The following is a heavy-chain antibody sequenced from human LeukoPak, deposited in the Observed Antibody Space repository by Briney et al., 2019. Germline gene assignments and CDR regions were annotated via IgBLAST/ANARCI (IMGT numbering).Heavy chain of an antibody. V-gene: IGHV4-39*01. CDR1: GGSISSSSYY. CDR3: ARHTPNDAFDV. J-gene: IGHJ3*01. CDR2: IYYSGST. Sequence: SETLSLTCTVSGGSISSSSYYWGWIRQPPGKGLEWIGSIYYSGSTYYNPSLKSRVTISVDTSKNQFSLKLSSVTAADTGVYSCARHTPNDAFDVWGQGTMVTVSS.